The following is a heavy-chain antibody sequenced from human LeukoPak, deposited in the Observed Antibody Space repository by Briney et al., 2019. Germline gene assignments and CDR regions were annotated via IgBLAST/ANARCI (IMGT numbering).Heavy chain of an antibody. CDR2: IKQDGSEK. D-gene: IGHD6-13*01. Sequence: GGSLRLSCATSGFIFSSYWMNWVRQAPGKGLEWVAKIKQDGSEKYYVDSVKGRFTISRDNAKNSLYLQMNSLRVEDTAVYYCASWYSIYVWGQGTTVTVSS. J-gene: IGHJ6*02. CDR3: ASWYSIYV. CDR1: GFIFSSYW. V-gene: IGHV3-7*01.